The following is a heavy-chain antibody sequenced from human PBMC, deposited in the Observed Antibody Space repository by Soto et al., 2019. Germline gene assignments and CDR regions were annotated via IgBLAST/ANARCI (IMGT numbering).Heavy chain of an antibody. CDR1: GFTFSSYS. J-gene: IGHJ4*02. CDR2: ISSSSSYI. D-gene: IGHD3-9*01. CDR3: ARDFPDKPCPDY. Sequence: VGSLRLSCAASGFTFSSYSMNWVRQAPGKGLEWVSSISSSSSYIYYADSVKGRFTISRDNAKNSLYLQMNSLRAEDTAVYYCARDFPDKPCPDYWGQGTLVTVSS. V-gene: IGHV3-21*01.